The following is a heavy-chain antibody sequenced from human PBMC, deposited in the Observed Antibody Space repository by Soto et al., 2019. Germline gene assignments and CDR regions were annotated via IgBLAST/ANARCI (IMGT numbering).Heavy chain of an antibody. Sequence: QVQLQESGPGLVKPSETLSLTCTVSGGSISSYYWSWIRQPPGKGLEWIGYIYYSGSTNYNPSPNSRVTISVDTSKNQFFLKLSSVTAADTAVYYCARVYSSGWVSFGWAFDIWGQGTMVTVSS. V-gene: IGHV4-59*01. CDR2: IYYSGST. J-gene: IGHJ3*02. CDR1: GGSISSYY. D-gene: IGHD6-19*01. CDR3: ARVYSSGWVSFGWAFDI.